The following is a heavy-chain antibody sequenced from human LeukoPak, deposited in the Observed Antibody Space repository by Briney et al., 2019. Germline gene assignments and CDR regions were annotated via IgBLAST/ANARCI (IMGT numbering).Heavy chain of an antibody. Sequence: GGSLRLSCAASGFTVSDSYMTWVRQAPGKGLDWVSVIYSGAGSYYADSVKGRFTISRDNSKNTVYLQMNSLRDEDTAIYYCAKVPLRYFDWLPFDYWGQGTLVTVS. CDR2: IYSGAGS. CDR1: GFTVSDSY. V-gene: IGHV3-53*01. J-gene: IGHJ4*02. CDR3: AKVPLRYFDWLPFDY. D-gene: IGHD3-9*01.